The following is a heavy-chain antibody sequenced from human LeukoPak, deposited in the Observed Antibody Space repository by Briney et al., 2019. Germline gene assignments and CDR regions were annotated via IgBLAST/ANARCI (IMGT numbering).Heavy chain of an antibody. V-gene: IGHV3-11*04. J-gene: IGHJ3*02. D-gene: IGHD6-19*01. CDR1: GFTFSDYY. CDR3: ARVGYSSGWYDIYAFDI. Sequence: PGGSLRLSCAASGFTFSDYYMSWIRQAPGKGLEWASYISSSGSTIYYADSVKGRFTISRDNAKNSLYLQMNSLRAEDTAVYYCARVGYSSGWYDIYAFDIWGQGTMVTVSS. CDR2: ISSSGSTI.